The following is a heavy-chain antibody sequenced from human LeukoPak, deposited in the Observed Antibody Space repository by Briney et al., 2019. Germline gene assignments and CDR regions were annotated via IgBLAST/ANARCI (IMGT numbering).Heavy chain of an antibody. D-gene: IGHD3-16*01. J-gene: IGHJ4*02. V-gene: IGHV3-53*01. CDR1: GFTVSSNY. Sequence: GGSLRLSCAASGFTVSSNYMSWVRQAPGKGLEWVSVIYSGGSTYYADSVKGRFTISRDNSKTTLYLQMNSLRAEDTAVYYCARDNLGGPVSFDYWGQGTLVTVSS. CDR2: IYSGGST. CDR3: ARDNLGGPVSFDY.